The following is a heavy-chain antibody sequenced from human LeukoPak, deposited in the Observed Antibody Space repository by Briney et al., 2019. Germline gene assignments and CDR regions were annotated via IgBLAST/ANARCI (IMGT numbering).Heavy chain of an antibody. CDR1: GGSISSGGYY. J-gene: IGHJ4*02. D-gene: IGHD3-10*01. V-gene: IGHV4-30-2*01. CDR2: IYHSGST. CDR3: ARDFGSGSLGIDY. Sequence: KPSETLSLTCTVSGGSISSGGYYWSWIRQPPGKGLEWIGYIYHSGSTYYNPSLKSRVTISVDRSKNQFSLKLSSVTAADTAVYYCARDFGSGSLGIDYWGQGTLVTVSS.